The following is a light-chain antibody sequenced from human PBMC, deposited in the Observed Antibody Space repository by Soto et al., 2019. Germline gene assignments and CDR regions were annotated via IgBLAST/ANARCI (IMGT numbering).Light chain of an antibody. CDR3: QEYVSPPRA. CDR1: QSISNNY. J-gene: IGKJ1*01. CDR2: GAS. V-gene: IGKV3-20*01. Sequence: EIVLTQSPGTLSLSPGERATLSCRASQSISNNYLAWYQQKPGQAPRLLIYGASSRATGIPDRFSGSGSGKDFTFTISRLESEDFAVYYCQEYVSPPRAFGQGTKVDIK.